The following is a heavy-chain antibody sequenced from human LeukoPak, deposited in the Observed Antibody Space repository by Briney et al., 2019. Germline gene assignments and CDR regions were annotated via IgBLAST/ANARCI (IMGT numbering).Heavy chain of an antibody. Sequence: SETLSLTCTVSGGSISTQYWTWIRQPPGKGLEWIANVYYTGSTNYNPSLKSRVSISVDTSKNQFSLKLTSVTAADTAVYYCATSLGSKNAFHIWGQGTMVTVSS. V-gene: IGHV4-59*08. D-gene: IGHD4-11*01. J-gene: IGHJ3*02. CDR2: VYYTGST. CDR3: ATSLGSKNAFHI. CDR1: GGSISTQY.